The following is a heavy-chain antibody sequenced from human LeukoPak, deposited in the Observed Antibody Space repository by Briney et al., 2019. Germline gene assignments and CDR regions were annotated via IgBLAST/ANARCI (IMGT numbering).Heavy chain of an antibody. D-gene: IGHD3-10*01. V-gene: IGHV3-7*01. CDR3: AREYYGSGFDP. Sequence: GGSLSPSCAASGFTFSSYWMSWVRQAPGKGLEWVANIKQDGSEKYYVDSVKGRFTISRDNAKNSLYLQMNSLRAEDTAVYYCAREYYGSGFDPWGQGTLVTVSS. CDR2: IKQDGSEK. CDR1: GFTFSSYW. J-gene: IGHJ5*02.